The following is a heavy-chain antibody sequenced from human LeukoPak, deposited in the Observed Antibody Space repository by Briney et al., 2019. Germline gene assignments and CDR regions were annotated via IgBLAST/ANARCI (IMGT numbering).Heavy chain of an antibody. CDR3: ARGQTQLWFGEGRAAFDI. V-gene: IGHV1-18*01. J-gene: IGHJ3*02. CDR1: GYTFTSYG. CDR2: ISAYNGNT. D-gene: IGHD3-10*01. Sequence: ASVTVSCKASGYTFTSYGISWVRQAPGQGLEWMGWISAYNGNTNYAQKLQGRVTMTTDTSTSTAYMELRSLRSDDTAVYYCARGQTQLWFGEGRAAFDIWGQGTMVTVSS.